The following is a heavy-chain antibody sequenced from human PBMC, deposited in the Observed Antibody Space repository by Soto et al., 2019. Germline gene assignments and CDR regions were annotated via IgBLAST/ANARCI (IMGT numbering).Heavy chain of an antibody. J-gene: IGHJ6*02. CDR2: IYHSGNT. D-gene: IGHD3-10*01. CDR3: ARGPYGSGHYQYYYGMDV. V-gene: IGHV4-30-2*01. CDR1: GGSISSGGFS. Sequence: QLQLQESGSGLVKPSQTLSLTCAGSGGSISSGGFSWTWIRQPPGKGLEWIGYIYHSGNTYYNPSLKSRVTISVDRSKNQFSLKLSSVTAADTAVYYCARGPYGSGHYQYYYGMDVWGQGTTVTVSS.